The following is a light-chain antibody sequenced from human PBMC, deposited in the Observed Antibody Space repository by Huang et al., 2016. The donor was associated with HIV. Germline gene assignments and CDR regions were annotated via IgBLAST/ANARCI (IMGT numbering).Light chain of an antibody. J-gene: IGKJ5*01. Sequence: DIQMTQSPSSLSASVGDSVTITCQASRDITNYLNWYQQKPGKAPKLLIFDASNLETGVPSRFSGSVSGTYYTFTISGLQPEDIATYYCQQYDNLPPRVTFGQGTRLEIK. V-gene: IGKV1-33*01. CDR1: RDITNY. CDR3: QQYDNLPPRVT. CDR2: DAS.